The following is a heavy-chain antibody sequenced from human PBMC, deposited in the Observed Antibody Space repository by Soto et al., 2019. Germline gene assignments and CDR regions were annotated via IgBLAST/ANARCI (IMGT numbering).Heavy chain of an antibody. D-gene: IGHD6-19*01. CDR2: ISAYNGNT. Sequence: ASVKVSCKASGYTFTSYGISWVRQAPGQGLEWMGWISAYNGNTNYAQKLQGRVTMTTDTSKNQFSLKLSSVTAADTAVYYCARAPPVEQQWLDPYYYYGMDVWGQGTTVTVSS. J-gene: IGHJ6*02. CDR1: GYTFTSYG. V-gene: IGHV1-18*01. CDR3: ARAPPVEQQWLDPYYYYGMDV.